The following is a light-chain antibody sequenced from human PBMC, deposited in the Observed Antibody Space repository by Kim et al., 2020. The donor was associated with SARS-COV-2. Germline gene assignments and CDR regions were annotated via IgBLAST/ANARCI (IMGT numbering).Light chain of an antibody. CDR2: DAS. Sequence: DIQMTQSPSTLSASVGDRVTITCRASQSISSWLAWYQQKPGKAPKLLIYDASSLVSGVPSRFSGSGSGTEFTLTISSLQPDDFATYYCQQYNSYSLFGQGTKVDIK. CDR1: QSISSW. J-gene: IGKJ1*01. CDR3: QQYNSYSL. V-gene: IGKV1-5*01.